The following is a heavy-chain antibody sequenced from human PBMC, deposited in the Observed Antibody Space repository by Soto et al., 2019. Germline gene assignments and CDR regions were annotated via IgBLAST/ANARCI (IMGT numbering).Heavy chain of an antibody. CDR3: AKWEDRGYGFAFDY. J-gene: IGHJ4*02. Sequence: QVQLVEPGGGVVQPGRSLRLSCAASGFTFRSYGMHWVRQTPGKGLEWVAGISYDGSNEYYADSVKGRFTISRDNSKNTLYLQTDSLKTEDTAVYYCAKWEDRGYGFAFDYWGQGTLVTVSS. CDR2: ISYDGSNE. V-gene: IGHV3-30*18. CDR1: GFTFRSYG. D-gene: IGHD1-26*01.